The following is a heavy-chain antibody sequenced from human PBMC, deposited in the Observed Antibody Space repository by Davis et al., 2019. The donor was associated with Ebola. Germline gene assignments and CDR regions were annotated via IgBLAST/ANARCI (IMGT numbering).Heavy chain of an antibody. J-gene: IGHJ4*02. CDR3: ASLYDFWSGRYDY. Sequence: SETLSLTCAVYGGSFSGYYWSWIRQPPGKGLEWIGEINHSGSTNYNPSLKSRVTISVDTSKNQFSLKLSSVTAADTAVYYCASLYDFWSGRYDYWGQGTLVTVSS. D-gene: IGHD3-3*01. CDR2: INHSGST. V-gene: IGHV4-34*01. CDR1: GGSFSGYY.